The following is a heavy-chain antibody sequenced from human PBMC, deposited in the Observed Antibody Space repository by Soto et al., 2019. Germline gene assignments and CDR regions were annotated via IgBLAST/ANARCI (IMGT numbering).Heavy chain of an antibody. Sequence: PSETLSLTCTVSGVSISSGGYYWSWIRQHPGKGLEWIGNIYYSGRTYYNPSLKSRVILSVDTSKNHFSLTLRSVTAADSAMYYCARVIGGASEYYFECGGHVAMVTLSP. J-gene: IGHJ4*01. D-gene: IGHD2-21*01. CDR2: IYYSGRT. CDR3: ARVIGGASEYYFEC. CDR1: GVSISSGGYY. V-gene: IGHV4-31*03.